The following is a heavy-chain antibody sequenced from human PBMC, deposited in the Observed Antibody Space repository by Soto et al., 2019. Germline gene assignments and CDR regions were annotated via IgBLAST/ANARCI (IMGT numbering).Heavy chain of an antibody. D-gene: IGHD5-12*01. CDR3: ARDGLVEMATMDAFDI. J-gene: IGHJ3*02. CDR2: ISAYNGNT. V-gene: IGHV1-18*01. Sequence: GASVKVSYKASGYTFTSYGISWVRQAPGQGLEWMGWISAYNGNTNYAQKLQGRVTMTTDTSTSTAYMELRSLRSDDTAVYYCARDGLVEMATMDAFDIWGQGTMVTVSS. CDR1: GYTFTSYG.